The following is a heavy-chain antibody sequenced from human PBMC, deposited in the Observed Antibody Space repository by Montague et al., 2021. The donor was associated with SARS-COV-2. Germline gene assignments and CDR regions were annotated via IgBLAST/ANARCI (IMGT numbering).Heavy chain of an antibody. D-gene: IGHD2-21*02. J-gene: IGHJ4*02. Sequence: SETLSLTCAVSGGSFSSYYWSWIRQPPGKGLEWIAEINHSGSSNYNPSLKSRVTMSVDTSKNQFSLKLNSVTVADTAVYYCARLAYCGADCFSGWEIFFDIWGQGTMVTVSS. V-gene: IGHV4-34*01. CDR2: INHSGSS. CDR3: ARLAYCGADCFSGWEIFFDI. CDR1: GGSFSSYY.